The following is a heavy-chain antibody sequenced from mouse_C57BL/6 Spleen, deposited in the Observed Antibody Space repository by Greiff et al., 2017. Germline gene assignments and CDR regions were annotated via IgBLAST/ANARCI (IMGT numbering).Heavy chain of an antibody. CDR3: ARDGTGTGYFDV. J-gene: IGHJ1*03. D-gene: IGHD4-1*01. V-gene: IGHV5-16*01. Sequence: EVQLVESEGGLVQPGSSMKLSCTASGFTFSDYYMAWVRQVPEKGLEWVANINYDGSSTYYLDSLKSRFIISRDNAKNMLYLQMSSLKSEDTSTYYWARDGTGTGYFDVWGTVTTVTVSS. CDR2: INYDGSST. CDR1: GFTFSDYY.